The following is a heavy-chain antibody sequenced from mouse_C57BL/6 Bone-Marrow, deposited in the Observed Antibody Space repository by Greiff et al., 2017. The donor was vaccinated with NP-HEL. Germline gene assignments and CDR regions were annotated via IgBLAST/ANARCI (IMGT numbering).Heavy chain of an antibody. V-gene: IGHV5-12*01. Sequence: DVQLVESGGGLVQPGGSLKLSCAASGFTFSDYYMYWVRQTPEKRLEWVAYISNGGGSTYYPDTVKGRFTISRDNAKNTLYLQMSRLKSEDTAMYYCARLDGNYCFAYWGKGTLVTVSA. CDR1: GFTFSDYY. CDR3: ARLDGNYCFAY. CDR2: ISNGGGST. J-gene: IGHJ3*01. D-gene: IGHD2-1*01.